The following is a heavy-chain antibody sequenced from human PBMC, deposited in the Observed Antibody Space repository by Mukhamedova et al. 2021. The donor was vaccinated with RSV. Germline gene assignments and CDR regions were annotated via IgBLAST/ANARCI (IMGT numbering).Heavy chain of an antibody. V-gene: IGHV3-30*01. J-gene: IGHJ4*02. CDR3: ARASIMGTSQFDY. Sequence: AEYMGGRFTISRDNSKNTLYLQMNSLRAEDTAVYYCARASIMGTSQFDYWGQGTLVIVSS. D-gene: IGHD1-20*01.